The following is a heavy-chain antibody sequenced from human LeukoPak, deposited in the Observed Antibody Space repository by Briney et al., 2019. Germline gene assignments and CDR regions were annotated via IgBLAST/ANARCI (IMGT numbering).Heavy chain of an antibody. CDR2: IYPGDSDT. V-gene: IGHV5-51*01. Sequence: GEFLKISCKGSGYSFTTFWVAWVRQMPGKGLEWLGIIYPGDSDTRYNPSIQGQVTFSADKSISTAYLQWSSLKASDTAMYYCASLRSYSDAFDIWGRGTMVTVSS. CDR3: ASLRSYSDAFDI. J-gene: IGHJ3*02. CDR1: GYSFTTFW. D-gene: IGHD2-21*01.